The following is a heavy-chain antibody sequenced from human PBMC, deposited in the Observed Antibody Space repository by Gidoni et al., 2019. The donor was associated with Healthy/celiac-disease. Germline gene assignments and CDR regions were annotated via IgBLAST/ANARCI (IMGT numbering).Heavy chain of an antibody. V-gene: IGHV2-70*01. Sequence: QVTLRESGPALVKPTQTLTLTCTFPGFSLSTSGMCVSWIRQPPGKALEWLALIDWDDDKYYSTSLKTRLTISKDTSKNQVVLTMTNMDPVDTATYYCARTTGIAVAGTWVHDYWGQGTLVTVSS. J-gene: IGHJ4*02. D-gene: IGHD6-19*01. CDR1: GFSLSTSGMC. CDR2: IDWDDDK. CDR3: ARTTGIAVAGTWVHDY.